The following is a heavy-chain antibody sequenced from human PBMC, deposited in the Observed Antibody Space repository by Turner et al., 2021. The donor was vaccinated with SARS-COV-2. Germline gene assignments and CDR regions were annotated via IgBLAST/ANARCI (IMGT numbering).Heavy chain of an antibody. J-gene: IGHJ4*02. V-gene: IGHV3-30*18. CDR2: ISYDGSNK. CDR3: AKGGGPYCSGGSCYPGSFDY. D-gene: IGHD2-15*01. Sequence: QVQLVAYGGGVVQPGRSMRLSCAASAFTFSTYGMHWVRQAPGKGLEWRAVISYDGSNKYYCESVKGRFTISRDKSKNTLYLQMNSLRAEDTAVYYCAKGGGPYCSGGSCYPGSFDYWGQGTLVTVSS. CDR1: AFTFSTYG.